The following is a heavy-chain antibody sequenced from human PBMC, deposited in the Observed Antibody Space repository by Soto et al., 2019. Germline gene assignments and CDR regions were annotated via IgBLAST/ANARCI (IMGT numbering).Heavy chain of an antibody. CDR3: ARDSGLVGDTTGDAFDI. Sequence: QVQLVESGGGVVQPGRSLRLSCAASGFTFSSYGMHWVRQAPGKGLEWVAVIWYDGSNKYYADSVKGRFTISRDNSKNTLYRQRNSMRAEDTAVYYCARDSGLVGDTTGDAFDIWGQGTMVTVSS. CDR1: GFTFSSYG. CDR2: IWYDGSNK. J-gene: IGHJ3*02. D-gene: IGHD1-26*01. V-gene: IGHV3-33*01.